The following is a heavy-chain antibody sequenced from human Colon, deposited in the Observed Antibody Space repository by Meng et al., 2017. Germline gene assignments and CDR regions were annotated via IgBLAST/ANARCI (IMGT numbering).Heavy chain of an antibody. Sequence: EVQLVESGGDLVEPGGSLRLSCAASGFIFNNYRMNWVRQAPGKGLEWVSVIDYGGISTYYADSVKGRFTISRDNAKNSVSLQMNNLRAEDTAVYYCVREEYDPRDFWGQGTLVTVSS. CDR2: IDYGGIST. CDR3: VREEYDPRDF. CDR1: GFIFNNYR. J-gene: IGHJ4*02. V-gene: IGHV3-21*01. D-gene: IGHD3-16*01.